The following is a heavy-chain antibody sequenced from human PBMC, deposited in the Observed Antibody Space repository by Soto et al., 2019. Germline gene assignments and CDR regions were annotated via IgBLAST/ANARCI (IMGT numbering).Heavy chain of an antibody. Sequence: SETLSFTCTVSGGSISSYYWGWIRQPPGKGLEWIGSIYYSGSTYYNPSLKSRVTISVDTSKNQFSLKLSSVTAADTAVYYCARHPDYGDYPYFDYWGQGTLVTVSS. D-gene: IGHD4-17*01. CDR1: GGSISSYY. V-gene: IGHV4-39*01. CDR3: ARHPDYGDYPYFDY. CDR2: IYYSGST. J-gene: IGHJ4*02.